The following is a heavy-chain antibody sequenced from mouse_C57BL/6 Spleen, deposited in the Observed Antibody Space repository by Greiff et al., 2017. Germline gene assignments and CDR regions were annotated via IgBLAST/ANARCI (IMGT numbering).Heavy chain of an antibody. CDR2: LYPRDGST. CDR1: GYTFTSYD. V-gene: IGHV1-85*01. D-gene: IGHD2-3*01. J-gene: IGHJ3*01. CDR3: ASDGYYGPWFAY. Sequence: QVHVKQSGPELVKPGASVKLSCKASGYTFTSYDINWVKQRPGQGLEWIGWLYPRDGSTKYNEKFKGKATLTVDTSSSTAYMELHSLTSEDSAVYFCASDGYYGPWFAYWGQGTLVTVSA.